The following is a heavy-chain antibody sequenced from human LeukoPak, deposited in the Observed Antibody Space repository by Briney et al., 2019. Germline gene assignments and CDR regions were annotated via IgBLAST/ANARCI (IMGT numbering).Heavy chain of an antibody. J-gene: IGHJ4*02. D-gene: IGHD6-13*01. CDR1: GFTFSNAW. Sequence: GGSLRLSCAASGFTFSNAWMNWVRQAPGEGLEWVAKINQDGTEKAYVDSVRGRFTISRDNAKNSLFLQMNSLRAEDTAVYYCARGPLIAAAGTWWGQGTLVTVSS. V-gene: IGHV3-7*03. CDR2: INQDGTEK. CDR3: ARGPLIAAAGTW.